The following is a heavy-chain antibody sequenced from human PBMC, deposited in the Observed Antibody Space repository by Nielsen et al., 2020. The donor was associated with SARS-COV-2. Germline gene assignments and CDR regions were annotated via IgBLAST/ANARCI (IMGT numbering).Heavy chain of an antibody. V-gene: IGHV3-48*02. D-gene: IGHD3-3*01. CDR1: GFTFSSYS. CDR2: ISSSSSTI. J-gene: IGHJ6*02. CDR3: ARGLYDFWSGPPHIVGAGMDV. Sequence: GGSLRLSCAASGFTFSSYSMNWVRQAPGKGLEWVSYISSSSSTIYYADSVKGRFTISRDNAKNSLYLQMNSLRDEDTAVYYCARGLYDFWSGPPHIVGAGMDVWGQGTTVTVSS.